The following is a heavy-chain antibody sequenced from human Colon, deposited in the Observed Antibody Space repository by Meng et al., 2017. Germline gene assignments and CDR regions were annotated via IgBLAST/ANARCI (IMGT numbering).Heavy chain of an antibody. V-gene: IGHV4-30-4*01. J-gene: IGHJ2*01. CDR2: IYYSGST. CDR3: ARIPRGVTWGFFDL. Sequence: QWQLMERGPGLGPPSQTLSLTCMFSGGSISSGDYYWSWIRQPPGKGLEWIGYIYYSGSTYSNASLKSRVTISTDRSKNQFSLKLSSVTAADTAVYYCARIPRGVTWGFFDLWGRGTLVTVSS. CDR1: GGSISSGDYY. D-gene: IGHD1-14*01.